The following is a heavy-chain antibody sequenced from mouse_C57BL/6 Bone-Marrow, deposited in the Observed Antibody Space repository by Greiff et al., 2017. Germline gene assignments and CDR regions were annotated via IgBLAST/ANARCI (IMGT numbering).Heavy chain of an antibody. Sequence: VQLQQSGAELVRPGASVKLSCTASGFNIKDYYMHWVKQRPEQGLEWIGRIDPEDGDTEYAPKFQGKATMTADTSSNTAYLQLSSLTSEDPAVYYCTVYYYGSSPYYFDYWGQGTTLTVSS. J-gene: IGHJ2*01. CDR1: GFNIKDYY. CDR3: TVYYYGSSPYYFDY. D-gene: IGHD1-1*01. V-gene: IGHV14-1*01. CDR2: IDPEDGDT.